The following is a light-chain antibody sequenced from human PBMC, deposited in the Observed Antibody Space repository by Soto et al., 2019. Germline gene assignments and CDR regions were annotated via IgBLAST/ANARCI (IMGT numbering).Light chain of an antibody. J-gene: IGKJ5*01. CDR3: QQANSFPIT. Sequence: EIQTTQSPSSVASSVVDGVTITCRASQGISTWLAWYQQQAGKAPNLLIYGASNLHSGVPSRFSGSGSGTNFTLPISSLQPEDFATYYCQQANSFPITFGQGTRLEI. CDR2: GAS. V-gene: IGKV1-12*01. CDR1: QGISTW.